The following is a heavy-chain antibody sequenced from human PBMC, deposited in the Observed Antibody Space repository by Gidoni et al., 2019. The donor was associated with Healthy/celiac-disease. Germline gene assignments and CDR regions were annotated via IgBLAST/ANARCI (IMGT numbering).Heavy chain of an antibody. CDR3: ARARQRWLVKGAFDY. D-gene: IGHD6-19*01. J-gene: IGHJ4*02. V-gene: IGHV1-2*02. CDR2: INPNIGGT. Sequence: QVQLVHSGAEVKKPGASVKVSCKASGYTFTGYYMHWVRQAPGQGLEWMGWINPNIGGTNHAQKFKGRVTMTRDTSISTAYMELSRLRSDDTAVYYCARARQRWLVKGAFDYWGQGTLVTVSS. CDR1: GYTFTGYY.